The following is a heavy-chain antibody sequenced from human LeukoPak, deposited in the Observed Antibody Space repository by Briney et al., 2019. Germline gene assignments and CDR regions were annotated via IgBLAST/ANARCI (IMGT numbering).Heavy chain of an antibody. V-gene: IGHV1-46*01. D-gene: IGHD5-18*01. CDR1: GYTFTSYY. CDR3: ARGRSVGIQLWLGY. Sequence: GASAKVSCKAAGYTFTSYYMHWVRQAPGQGLEWMGIINPSGGSTSYAQKFQGRITMTRDMSTSTVYMELSSLRSEDTAVYYCARGRSVGIQLWLGYWGQGTLVTVSS. J-gene: IGHJ4*02. CDR2: INPSGGST.